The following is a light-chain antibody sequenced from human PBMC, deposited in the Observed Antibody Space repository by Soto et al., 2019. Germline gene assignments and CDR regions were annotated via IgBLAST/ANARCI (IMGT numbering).Light chain of an antibody. V-gene: IGKV3-11*01. CDR3: QQRSNWPLT. CDR1: QSVSSY. CDR2: DAS. Sequence: EIVLTQSPATLSLYPGERATLSCRASQSVSSYLAWYQQKPGQAPRLLISDASNRATGIPARFSGSGSGTDFTLTISGLEPEDFAVYYCQQRSNWPLTFGQGTRLEIK. J-gene: IGKJ5*01.